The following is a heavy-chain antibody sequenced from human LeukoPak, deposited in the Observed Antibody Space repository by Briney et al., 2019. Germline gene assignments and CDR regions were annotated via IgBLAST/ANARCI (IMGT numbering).Heavy chain of an antibody. D-gene: IGHD2-2*01. V-gene: IGHV3-72*01. Sequence: PGGSLRLSCAASGFTFSSYAMHWVRQAPGKGLEWVGRTRNKANSYTTEYAASVKGRFTISRADSENSLYLQMNSLKTEDTAVYYCARVRYCSSTTCRGAFDIWGQGTMVTVSS. CDR1: GFTFSSYA. CDR2: TRNKANSYTT. J-gene: IGHJ3*02. CDR3: ARVRYCSSTTCRGAFDI.